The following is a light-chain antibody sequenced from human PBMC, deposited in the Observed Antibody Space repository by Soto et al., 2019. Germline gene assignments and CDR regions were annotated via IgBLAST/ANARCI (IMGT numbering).Light chain of an antibody. V-gene: IGLV2-14*01. CDR1: SSDVGAYNY. CDR3: TSYSSSSPVL. CDR2: EVT. J-gene: IGLJ2*01. Sequence: QSVLTQPASVSGSLGQSITISCTGTSSDVGAYNYVSWYQQHPDKAPKLLIFEVTNRPSGVSGRFSGSKSGITASLSISGLQPEGEADYYCTSYSSSSPVLFGGGTKLTVL.